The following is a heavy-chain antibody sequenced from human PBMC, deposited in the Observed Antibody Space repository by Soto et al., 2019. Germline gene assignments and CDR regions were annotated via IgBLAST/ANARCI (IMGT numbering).Heavy chain of an antibody. J-gene: IGHJ4*02. CDR1: GGSFSGYS. Sequence: SETLSLTCAVDGGSFSGYSWTWIRQSPRKGLEWIGQINHSGSTNYNPSLKSRVTISLVTSKNQFSLELGSVTAADTAVYYCARGLFSEDYYSGGWYYFDSWGPGTLVTVSS. CDR3: ARGLFSEDYYSGGWYYFDS. V-gene: IGHV4-34*01. D-gene: IGHD3-10*01. CDR2: INHSGST.